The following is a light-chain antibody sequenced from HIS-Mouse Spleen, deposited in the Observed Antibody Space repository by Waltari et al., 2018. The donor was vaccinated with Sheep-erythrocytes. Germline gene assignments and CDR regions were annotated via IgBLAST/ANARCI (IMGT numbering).Light chain of an antibody. J-gene: IGLJ1*01. V-gene: IGLV2-11*01. Sequence: LTQPRSVSGSPGPSVTIPCTGTSSDVGGYNYVSWYQQHPGTAPKLMIYDVSKRPSGVPDRFSGSKSGNTASLTISGLQAEDEADYYCCSYAGSYNHVFATGTKVTVL. CDR2: DVS. CDR1: SSDVGGYNY. CDR3: CSYAGSYNHV.